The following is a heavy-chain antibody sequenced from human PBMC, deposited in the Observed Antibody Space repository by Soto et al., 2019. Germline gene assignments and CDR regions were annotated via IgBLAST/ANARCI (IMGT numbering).Heavy chain of an antibody. Sequence: QVQLQESGPGLVKPSETLSLTCTVSGGSISSYYWSWIRQPPGKGLEWIGYIYYSGSTNYNPSLKSRVTISVDTSKNQFSLKLSSVTAADTAVYYCARALSMGWFDPWGQGTLVTVSS. J-gene: IGHJ5*02. CDR3: ARALSMGWFDP. V-gene: IGHV4-59*08. CDR2: IYYSGST. D-gene: IGHD2-8*01. CDR1: GGSISSYY.